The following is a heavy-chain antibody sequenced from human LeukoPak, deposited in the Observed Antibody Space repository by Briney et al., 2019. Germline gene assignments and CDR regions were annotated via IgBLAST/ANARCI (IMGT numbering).Heavy chain of an antibody. Sequence: SETLSLTCSVSGDSISYFYWSWIRQAAGKGLEWIGRVSSSGSTDYNASLKSRVTMSVDTSKNQLSLKVISVTAADTAIYYCARGFCTDEICQVFTHWGQGTLVTVSS. J-gene: IGHJ4*02. CDR2: VSSSGST. CDR3: ARGFCTDEICQVFTH. V-gene: IGHV4-4*07. D-gene: IGHD2-8*01. CDR1: GDSISYFY.